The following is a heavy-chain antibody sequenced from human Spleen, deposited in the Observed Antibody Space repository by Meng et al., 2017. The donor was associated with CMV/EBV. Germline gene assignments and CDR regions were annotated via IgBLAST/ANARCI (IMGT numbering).Heavy chain of an antibody. J-gene: IGHJ6*02. CDR1: GYSFTSYW. Sequence: KVSCKGSGYSFTSYWIAWVRQMPGKGLEWMGIIYPGDSDTRYSPSFQGQVTISADKSISTASLQWSSLKASDTATYFCARHLYSSSNLDYYYGMDVWGQGTTVTVSS. D-gene: IGHD6-6*01. CDR2: IYPGDSDT. CDR3: ARHLYSSSNLDYYYGMDV. V-gene: IGHV5-51*01.